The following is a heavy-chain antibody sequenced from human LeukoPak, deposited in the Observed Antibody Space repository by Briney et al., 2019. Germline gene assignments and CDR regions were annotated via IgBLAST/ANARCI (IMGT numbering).Heavy chain of an antibody. CDR3: ATLLLWFGESPGPSLDY. CDR1: GYTFTGYY. J-gene: IGHJ4*02. V-gene: IGHV1-24*01. Sequence: ASVKVSCKASGYTFTGYYMHWVRQAPGKGLEWMGGFDPEDGETIYAQKFQGRVTMTEDTSTDTAYMELSSQRSEDTAVYYCATLLLWFGESPGPSLDYWGQGTLVTVSS. D-gene: IGHD3-10*01. CDR2: FDPEDGET.